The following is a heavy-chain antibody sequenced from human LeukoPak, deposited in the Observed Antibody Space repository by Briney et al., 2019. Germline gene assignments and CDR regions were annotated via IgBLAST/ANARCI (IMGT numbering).Heavy chain of an antibody. CDR3: AKDRGIAARPAFHY. J-gene: IGHJ4*02. CDR1: GFIFSTYA. V-gene: IGHV3-23*01. CDR2: ISDSGDYT. D-gene: IGHD6-6*01. Sequence: GRSLRLSCAASGFIFSTYAMSWVRQAPGKGMEWVSVISDSGDYTYYADSVQGRFTISRDNFKNMLYLQMNSLRAEDTAVYYCAKDRGIAARPAFHYWGQGNLVTVSS.